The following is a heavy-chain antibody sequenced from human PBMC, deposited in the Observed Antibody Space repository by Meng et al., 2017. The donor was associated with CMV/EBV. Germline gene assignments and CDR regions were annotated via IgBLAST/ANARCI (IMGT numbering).Heavy chain of an antibody. D-gene: IGHD2-2*02. CDR1: GYTFTGYY. Sequence: ASVKVSCKASGYTFTGYYMHWVRQAPGQGLEWMGWINPNSGGTNYAQKFQGRVTMTRDTSISTAYMELSRLRSDDTAVYYCARDLVEYQLLYGVWDYYYGMDVWGQGTTVTVSS. CDR2: INPNSGGT. CDR3: ARDLVEYQLLYGVWDYYYGMDV. V-gene: IGHV1-2*02. J-gene: IGHJ6*02.